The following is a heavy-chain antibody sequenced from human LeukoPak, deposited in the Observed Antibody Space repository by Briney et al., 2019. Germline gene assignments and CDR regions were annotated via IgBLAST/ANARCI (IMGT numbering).Heavy chain of an antibody. D-gene: IGHD3-9*01. CDR2: ISGSGGST. J-gene: IGHJ3*02. CDR1: GFTFSSYA. CDR3: AKDMLRYFDWLEGPLDAFDI. Sequence: GGSLRLSCAASGFTFSSYAMSWVRQAPGKGLEWVSAISGSGGSTYYADSVKGRFTISRDNSKNTLYLQMNSLRAEDTAVYYCAKDMLRYFDWLEGPLDAFDIWGQGTMVTVSS. V-gene: IGHV3-23*01.